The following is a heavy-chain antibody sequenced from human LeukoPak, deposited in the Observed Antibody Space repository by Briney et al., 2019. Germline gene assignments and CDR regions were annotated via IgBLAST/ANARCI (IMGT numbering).Heavy chain of an antibody. Sequence: GGSLRLSCAASGFTFSSYAMSWVRQAPGKGLEWVSAISGSGGSTYHADSVKGRFTISRDNSKNTLYLQMNSLRAEDTAVYYCARDREGYYDSSGYQDYWGQGTLVTVSS. D-gene: IGHD3-22*01. J-gene: IGHJ4*02. CDR1: GFTFSSYA. V-gene: IGHV3-23*01. CDR2: ISGSGGST. CDR3: ARDREGYYDSSGYQDY.